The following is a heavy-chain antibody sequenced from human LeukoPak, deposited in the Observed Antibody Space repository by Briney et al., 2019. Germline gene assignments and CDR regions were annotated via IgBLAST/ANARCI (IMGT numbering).Heavy chain of an antibody. CDR1: GGSISSYY. D-gene: IGHD2-2*02. V-gene: IGHV4-59*12. Sequence: PSETLSLTCTVSGGSISSYYWSWIRQPPGKGLEWIGYLYYSGSTHYNPSLKSRVTISVDTSKNQFSLNVTSVTAADTAVYYCARGRGPIVVVPAAIKTHFDYWGQGTLVTVSS. CDR2: LYYSGST. CDR3: ARGRGPIVVVPAAIKTHFDY. J-gene: IGHJ4*02.